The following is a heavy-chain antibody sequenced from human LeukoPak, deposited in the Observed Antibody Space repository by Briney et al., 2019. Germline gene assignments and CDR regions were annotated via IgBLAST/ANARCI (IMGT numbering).Heavy chain of an antibody. CDR1: GFTFSTFAM. Sequence: PGGSLRLSCAASGFTFSTFAMIWVRQPPGKGLEWIGSIYSSGSTYYNPSLKSRVTISINTSKNQFSLKLNSVTAADTAVYYCARISLTGYAPISGYFDYWGQGTLVTVSS. V-gene: IGHV4-38-2*01. J-gene: IGHJ4*02. CDR2: IYSSGST. D-gene: IGHD3-9*01. CDR3: ARISLTGYAPISGYFDY.